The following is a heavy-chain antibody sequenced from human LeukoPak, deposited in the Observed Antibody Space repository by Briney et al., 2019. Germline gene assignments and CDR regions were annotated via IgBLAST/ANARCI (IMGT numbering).Heavy chain of an antibody. V-gene: IGHV4-4*07. Sequence: SETLSLTCTVSGDSISGYYWTWIRQPADKRLEWLGRMYTSGDTYYNPALRSRLTLSLDTAKNRISLEVKSVTAADTAVYYCARDYSSSSWMEAFEIWGPGTKVTVSS. CDR3: ARDYSSSSWMEAFEI. CDR2: MYTSGDT. D-gene: IGHD4-11*01. CDR1: GDSISGYY. J-gene: IGHJ3*02.